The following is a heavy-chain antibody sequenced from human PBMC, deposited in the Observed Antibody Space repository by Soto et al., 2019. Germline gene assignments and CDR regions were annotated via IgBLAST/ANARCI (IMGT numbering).Heavy chain of an antibody. J-gene: IGHJ5*02. V-gene: IGHV1-3*01. CDR1: GYAFTTSA. D-gene: IGHD3-3*01. CDR2: INPATGDT. CDR3: ARSARRSKLLPFYFDP. Sequence: QVHLVQSGAEVQKPGASVRISCQASGYAFTTSAIHWVLQAPGQSLEWMGWINPATGDTKYSQDVRGRVTFALDTSATTAYMDLRSLASHDTAVYYCARSARRSKLLPFYFDPWGQGTLVTVSS.